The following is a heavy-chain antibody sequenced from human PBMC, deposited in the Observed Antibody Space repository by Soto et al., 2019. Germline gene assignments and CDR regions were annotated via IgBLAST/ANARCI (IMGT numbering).Heavy chain of an antibody. CDR2: IYWDGDK. CDR1: GFSLSTSGVG. Sequence: QITLKESGPTLVQPTQILTLTCTFSGFSLSTSGVGVGWIRQPPGKALEWLALIYWDGDKRYTPSLKSRLFISKDTSKNQVVIKMTKVDPKDTATYYCAHRVVGPGPIPRAFDLWGQGKMVTVT. CDR3: AHRVVGPGPIPRAFDL. V-gene: IGHV2-5*02. J-gene: IGHJ3*01. D-gene: IGHD2-15*01.